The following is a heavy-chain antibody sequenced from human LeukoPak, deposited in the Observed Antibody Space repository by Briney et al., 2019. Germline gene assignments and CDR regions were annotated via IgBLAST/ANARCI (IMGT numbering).Heavy chain of an antibody. Sequence: GASVKVSCKASGYTFTSYAMNWVRQAPGQGLEWMGWINTNTGNPTYAQGFTGRFVFSLDTSVSTAYLQISSLKAEDTAVYYCASPGLRVVTHDAFDIWGQGTMVTVSS. CDR2: INTNTGNP. D-gene: IGHD3-3*01. CDR3: ASPGLRVVTHDAFDI. V-gene: IGHV7-4-1*02. J-gene: IGHJ3*02. CDR1: GYTFTSYA.